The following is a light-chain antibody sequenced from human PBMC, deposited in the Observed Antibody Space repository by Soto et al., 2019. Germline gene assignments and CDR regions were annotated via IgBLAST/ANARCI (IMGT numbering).Light chain of an antibody. J-gene: IGKJ1*01. Sequence: ILMTQSPATLSVSPGERATLSCRASQSVSNNLAWYQQKPGQAPRLLIYDASTRATGIPARFSGSGSGTEFTLTISGLQSEDFAGYYRQQYNNWSPRTFGQGTKVEIK. CDR2: DAS. CDR3: QQYNNWSPRT. V-gene: IGKV3-15*01. CDR1: QSVSNN.